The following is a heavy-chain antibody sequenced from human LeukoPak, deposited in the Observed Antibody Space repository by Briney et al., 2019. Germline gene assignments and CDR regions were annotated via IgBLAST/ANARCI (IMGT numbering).Heavy chain of an antibody. J-gene: IGHJ6*03. V-gene: IGHV4-34*01. D-gene: IGHD2-8*01. CDR1: GGSFRDYS. Sequence: PSETLSLTCAVYGGSFRDYSWTWIRQPPGKGLEWIGEINASGGTTYNPSLMSRVIMSVDTSKSQISFKVSSVTAADTAVYYCARVAYRYSINDWSRTGLGAYPTKYYYYMDVWGKGTTVTVSS. CDR2: INASGGT. CDR3: ARVAYRYSINDWSRTGLGAYPTKYYYYMDV.